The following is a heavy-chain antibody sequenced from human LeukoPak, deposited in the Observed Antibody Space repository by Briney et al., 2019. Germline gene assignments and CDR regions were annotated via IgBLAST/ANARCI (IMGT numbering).Heavy chain of an antibody. J-gene: IGHJ6*02. D-gene: IGHD3-10*01. CDR3: AREGRSSYYYYGMDV. V-gene: IGHV4-4*07. CDR2: IYTSGSL. CDR1: GDSISSYY. Sequence: SETLSLTCTVSGDSISSYYWSWIWQPAGKGLEWIGRIYTSGSLDYNPSLKSRVTMSADTSKNQFSLKLRSVTAADTAVYYCAREGRSSYYYYGMDVWGQGTTVTVSS.